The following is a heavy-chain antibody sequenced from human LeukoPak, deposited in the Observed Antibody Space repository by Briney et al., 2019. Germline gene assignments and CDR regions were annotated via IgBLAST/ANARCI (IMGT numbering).Heavy chain of an antibody. CDR3: AAAGYYYYGMDV. V-gene: IGHV1-24*01. J-gene: IGHJ6*04. CDR1: GYTLTELS. CDR2: FDPEDGET. Sequence: GASVKVSCKVSGYTLTELSMHWVRQAPGKGLEWMGGFDPEDGETIYAQKFQGRVTMTEDTSTDTAHMELSGLRSEDTAVYYCAAAGYYYYGMDVWGKGTTATVSS.